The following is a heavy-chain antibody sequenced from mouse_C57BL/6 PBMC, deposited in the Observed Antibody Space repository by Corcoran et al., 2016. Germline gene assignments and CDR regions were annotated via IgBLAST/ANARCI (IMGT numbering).Heavy chain of an antibody. D-gene: IGHD1-1*01. CDR1: GYTFTDYY. V-gene: IGHV1-26*01. CDR3: ARALYYGSSYDYYFDY. Sequence: EVQLQQSGPELVKPGASVKISCKASGYTFTDYYMNWVKQSHGKSLEWIGDINPNNGGTSYNQKFKGKATLTVDKSSSTAYMELRSLTSEDSAVYYCARALYYGSSYDYYFDYWGQGTTLTVSS. CDR2: INPNNGGT. J-gene: IGHJ2*01.